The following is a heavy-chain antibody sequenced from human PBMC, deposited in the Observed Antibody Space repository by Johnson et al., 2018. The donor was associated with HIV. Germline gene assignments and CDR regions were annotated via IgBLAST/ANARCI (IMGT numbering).Heavy chain of an antibody. CDR2: IKQDGSEK. CDR1: GFTFSSYW. J-gene: IGHJ3*02. D-gene: IGHD2-2*02. V-gene: IGHV3-7*01. Sequence: VQLVESGGGLVQPGGSLRLSCAASGFTFSSYWMSWVRQAPGKGLEWVANIKQDGSEKYYVDSVKGRFTISRDNAKNSLYLQMNSLRAEDTAVYYCARDDTEADGAFAIWGQGTMVTVSS. CDR3: ARDDTEADGAFAI.